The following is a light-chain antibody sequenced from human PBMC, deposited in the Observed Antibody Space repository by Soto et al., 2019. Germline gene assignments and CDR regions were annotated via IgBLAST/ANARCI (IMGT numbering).Light chain of an antibody. CDR3: QQYNNWPPIT. Sequence: EIVMTQSPATLSVSPGERATLSCRASQSLSSRNLAWYQQKPGQAPRPLIYGVSSRATGIPDRFSGSGSGTDFTLTISRLEPEDFAVYFCQQYNNWPPITFGQGTRLEIK. J-gene: IGKJ5*01. V-gene: IGKV3D-15*01. CDR1: QSLSSRN. CDR2: GVS.